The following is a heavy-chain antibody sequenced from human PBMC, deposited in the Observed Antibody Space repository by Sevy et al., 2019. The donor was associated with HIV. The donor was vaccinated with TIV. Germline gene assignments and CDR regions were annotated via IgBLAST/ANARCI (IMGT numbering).Heavy chain of an antibody. CDR3: ARDLTERYTIDY. Sequence: GGSLRLSCTVSGFTLKSHTMYWVRQAPGKGLEWVAFISADAKKQNYADSVKGRFTISRDNFKNTLYLQVNSLRAEDMVIYYCARDLTERYTIDYWGQGILVTVSS. CDR1: GFTLKSHT. CDR2: ISADAKKQ. D-gene: IGHD7-27*01. J-gene: IGHJ4*02. V-gene: IGHV3-30*04.